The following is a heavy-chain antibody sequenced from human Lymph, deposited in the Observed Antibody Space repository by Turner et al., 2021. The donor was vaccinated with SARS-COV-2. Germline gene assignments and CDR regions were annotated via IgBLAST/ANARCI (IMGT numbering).Heavy chain of an antibody. Sequence: EVPLLASGGGLVQPGGSLRLSCAASGFTFNNYAMSWVRQAPGKGLECVSTSSGSGGSTYYADSVKGRFIISRDNSKNTLYLQMNSLRAEDTAVYYCANLYPTVSWEFPYGMDVWGQGTTVTVSS. V-gene: IGHV3-23*01. J-gene: IGHJ6*02. D-gene: IGHD3-16*01. CDR3: ANLYPTVSWEFPYGMDV. CDR2: SSGSGGST. CDR1: GFTFNNYA.